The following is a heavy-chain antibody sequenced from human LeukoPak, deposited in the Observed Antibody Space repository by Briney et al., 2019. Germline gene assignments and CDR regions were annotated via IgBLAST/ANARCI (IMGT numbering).Heavy chain of an antibody. Sequence: SETLSLTCTVSGASISSSSNSWGWIRQPPGKGLEWIGTYYYSGSTYYNPSLKSRVTISVDTSKNQFSLKLSSVTAADTAVYYCARAVHYYMDVWGKGTTVTVSS. CDR1: GASISSSSNS. CDR3: ARAVHYYMDV. J-gene: IGHJ6*03. CDR2: YYYSGST. V-gene: IGHV4-39*07.